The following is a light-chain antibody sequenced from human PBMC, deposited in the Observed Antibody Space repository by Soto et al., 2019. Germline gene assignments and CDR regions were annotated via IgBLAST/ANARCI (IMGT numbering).Light chain of an antibody. CDR3: QQCNSYSWT. J-gene: IGKJ1*01. V-gene: IGKV1-5*01. CDR2: DAS. CDR1: QSISGW. Sequence: DTQMTQSPSTLSASVGERVTITCRASQSISGWLAWYQHKPGKAPKVLIYDASTLESGVPSRFSGSGSGTEFTLTISSLQPDDFATYYCQQCNSYSWTFGQGTKWIS.